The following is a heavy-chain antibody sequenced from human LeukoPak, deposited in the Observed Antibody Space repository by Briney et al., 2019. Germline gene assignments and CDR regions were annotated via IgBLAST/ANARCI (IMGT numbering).Heavy chain of an antibody. V-gene: IGHV5-51*01. CDR1: GYRFTSDW. Sequence: GEALKISCKGSGYRFTSDWIGWVRQMPGKGLEWMGIIYPGDSDTRYSPSFQGQVTISADKSVNTAYLQWSSLKASDTAMYYCARLSGRVVCSAGSCYIDSWGQGTLVTVSS. CDR3: ARLSGRVVCSAGSCYIDS. J-gene: IGHJ4*02. CDR2: IYPGDSDT. D-gene: IGHD2-15*01.